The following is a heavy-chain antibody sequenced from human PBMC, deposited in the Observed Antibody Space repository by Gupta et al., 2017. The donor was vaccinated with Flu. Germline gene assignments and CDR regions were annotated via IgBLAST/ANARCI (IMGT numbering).Heavy chain of an antibody. CDR3: ARDPFMYSSGWYGGHWGY. V-gene: IGHV1-18*01. D-gene: IGHD6-19*01. CDR1: GYTFTSYG. CDR2: ISAYNGNT. Sequence: QVQLVQSGAEVKKPGASVKVSCKASGYTFTSYGISWVRQAPGQGLEWMGWISAYNGNTNYAQKLQGRVTMTTDTSTSTAYMELRSLRSDDTAVYYCARDPFMYSSGWYGGHWGYWGQGTLVTVSS. J-gene: IGHJ4*02.